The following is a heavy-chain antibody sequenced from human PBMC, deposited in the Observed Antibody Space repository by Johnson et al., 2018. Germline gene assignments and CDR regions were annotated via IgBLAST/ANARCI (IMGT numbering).Heavy chain of an antibody. CDR1: GFSFSDYY. Sequence: QVQLVQSGGGLVKTGGSLRLSCAASGFSFSDYYMSWIHQSAGKGLEWVSYISGSGSPICYADSVKGRFTISRDNSKNTLYLQMNSLRAEDTAVHYCAKDASSGPGYYYYMDVWGKGTTVTVCS. CDR2: ISGSGSPI. D-gene: IGHD3-22*01. V-gene: IGHV3-11*04. CDR3: AKDASSGPGYYYYMDV. J-gene: IGHJ6*03.